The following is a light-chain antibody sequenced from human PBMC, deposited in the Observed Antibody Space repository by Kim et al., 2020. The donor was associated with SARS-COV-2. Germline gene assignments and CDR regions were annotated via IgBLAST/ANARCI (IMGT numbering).Light chain of an antibody. V-gene: IGKV3-15*01. CDR3: QQYNNWPPENT. Sequence: EIVMTQSPATLSVSPGERATLSCRASKSVSSNLAWYQQKPGQAPRLLIYGASTRATGFPARFRGSGSGTEFTLTISSLQSEDFAVYYCQQYNNWPPENTFGQGTKLEI. J-gene: IGKJ2*01. CDR1: KSVSSN. CDR2: GAS.